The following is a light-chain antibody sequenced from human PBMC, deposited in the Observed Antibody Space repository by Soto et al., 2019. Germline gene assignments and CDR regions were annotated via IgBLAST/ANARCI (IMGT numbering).Light chain of an antibody. J-gene: IGLJ1*01. CDR2: EVS. Sequence: QSALTQPASVSGSPGQSITISCTGTSSDVGGYKYVSWYQQHPGKAPKLMIFEVSDRPSGVSRRFSGSKSGNTASLTISGLQAEDEADYYCSSYTSSTTQVFGTGTKVTVL. CDR3: SSYTSSTTQV. CDR1: SSDVGGYKY. V-gene: IGLV2-14*01.